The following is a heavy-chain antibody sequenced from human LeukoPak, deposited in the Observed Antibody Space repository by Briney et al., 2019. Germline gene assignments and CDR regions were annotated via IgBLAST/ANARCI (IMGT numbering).Heavy chain of an antibody. CDR1: GDSFSYFY. CDR2: IFNSGST. CDR3: ARGVVAAAGRTFDF. D-gene: IGHD6-13*01. J-gene: IGHJ4*02. V-gene: IGHV4-59*01. Sequence: PSETLSLTCTVSGDSFSYFYWRWIRQPPGKGRECIGYIFNSGSTSYHPSRKGRVTIPLDTSQNQCSWKWSSLTAENTAVYYCARGVVAAAGRTFDFWGQGTLVTVSS.